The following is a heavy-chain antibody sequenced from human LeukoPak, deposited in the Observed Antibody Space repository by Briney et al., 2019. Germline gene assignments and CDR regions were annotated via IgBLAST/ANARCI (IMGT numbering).Heavy chain of an antibody. V-gene: IGHV3-48*01. Sequence: GGSLRLSCAASGFTFSSYSMNWVRQAPGKGLEWVSYISSSSSTIYYADSVKGRFTISRDNSKNTLYLQVNSLRAEDTAVYYCARDRIVPGAFDIWGQGTMVTVSS. J-gene: IGHJ3*02. CDR3: ARDRIVPGAFDI. CDR1: GFTFSSYS. D-gene: IGHD2-2*01. CDR2: ISSSSSTI.